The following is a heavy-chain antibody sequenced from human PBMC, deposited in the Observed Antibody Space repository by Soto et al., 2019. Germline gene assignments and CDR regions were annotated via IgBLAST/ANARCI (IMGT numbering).Heavy chain of an antibody. J-gene: IGHJ6*02. D-gene: IGHD4-17*01. Sequence: GESLKISCKGSGYSFTSYWIGWVRQMPGKGLEWMGIIYPGDSDTRYSPSFQGQVTISADKSISTAYLQWSSLKASDTAMYYCERHTTSTTTVYGMDVWGQGTTVTVS. CDR1: GYSFTSYW. V-gene: IGHV5-51*01. CDR3: ERHTTSTTTVYGMDV. CDR2: IYPGDSDT.